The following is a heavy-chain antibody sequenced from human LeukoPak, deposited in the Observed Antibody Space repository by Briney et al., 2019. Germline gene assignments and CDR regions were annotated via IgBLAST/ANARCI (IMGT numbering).Heavy chain of an antibody. V-gene: IGHV3-23*01. CDR2: ISGSGGST. CDR1: GFTFSTCA. J-gene: IGHJ5*02. Sequence: GGSLRLSCAASGFTFSTCAMGWVRQAPGKGLGWVSAISGSGGSTFYADSVKGWFTISRDNSKNTLFLQMNSLRTEDTAVYYCARDLDSSSWYILWFDPWGQGTLVSVST. CDR3: ARDLDSSSWYILWFDP. D-gene: IGHD6-13*01.